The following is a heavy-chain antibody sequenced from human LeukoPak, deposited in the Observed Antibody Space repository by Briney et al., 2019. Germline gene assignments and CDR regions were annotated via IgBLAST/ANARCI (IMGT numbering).Heavy chain of an antibody. V-gene: IGHV3-7*05. CDR1: GFMFSSYW. CDR2: IKQDGSEK. Sequence: GGSLRLSCAASGFMFSSYWMSWVRQAPGKGLEWVANIKQDGSEKYCVDSVEGRFTISRDNAKNSLHLQMNSLRAEDTAVYYCVSTATFDYWGPETLVTVSS. CDR3: VSTATFDY. D-gene: IGHD4-11*01. J-gene: IGHJ4*02.